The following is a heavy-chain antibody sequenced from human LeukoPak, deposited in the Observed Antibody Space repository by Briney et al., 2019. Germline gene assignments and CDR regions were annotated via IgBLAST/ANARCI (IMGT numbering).Heavy chain of an antibody. Sequence: SETLSLTCAVYGGSFSGYYWSWIRQPPGKGLEWIGEINHSGSTNYNPSPKSRVTISLDTSKNQFSLNLSSVTAADTAVYYCARRWVYDKRAFDAWGQGTMVTVSS. CDR3: ARRWVYDKRAFDA. CDR1: GGSFSGYY. D-gene: IGHD2-8*01. V-gene: IGHV4-34*01. J-gene: IGHJ3*01. CDR2: INHSGST.